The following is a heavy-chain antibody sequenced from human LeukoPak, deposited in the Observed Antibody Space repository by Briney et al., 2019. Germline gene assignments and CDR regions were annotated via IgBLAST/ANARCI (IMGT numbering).Heavy chain of an antibody. CDR3: AKSPSGRSGISRFDY. D-gene: IGHD1-26*01. J-gene: IGHJ4*02. Sequence: PGGSLRLSCTPSGFIFSSYGKHWVRQAPGKGLEWVAVISYDGSNKYYADSVNGRFTISRDNSKNTLSLQMNSLRAEDTAMYYCAKSPSGRSGISRFDYWGQGILVTVSS. V-gene: IGHV3-30*18. CDR1: GFIFSSYG. CDR2: ISYDGSNK.